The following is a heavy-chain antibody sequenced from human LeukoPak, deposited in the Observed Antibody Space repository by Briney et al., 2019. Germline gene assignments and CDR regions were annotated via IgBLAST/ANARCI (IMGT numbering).Heavy chain of an antibody. V-gene: IGHV3-21*01. J-gene: IGHJ4*02. CDR1: GFTFSSYG. CDR2: ISTSSSYI. CDR3: AREARRDGYNLDY. Sequence: GGSLRLSCAASGFTFSSYGMRWVRQAPGKGLEWVSSISTSSSYIYYADSVKGRFTISRDNAKNSLYLQMNSLRAEDTAVYYCAREARRDGYNLDYWGQGTLVTVSS. D-gene: IGHD5-24*01.